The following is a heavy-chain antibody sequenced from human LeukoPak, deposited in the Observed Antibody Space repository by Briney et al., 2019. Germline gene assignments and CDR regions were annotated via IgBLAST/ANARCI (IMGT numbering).Heavy chain of an antibody. D-gene: IGHD2-21*02. CDR1: GFTFTKFW. V-gene: IGHV3-7*01. CDR2: IQEDGKKE. J-gene: IGHJ4*02. CDR3: AKDIVGGGDDY. Sequence: GGSLRLSCEASGFTFTKFWMRWVRQAPGKGLELVANIQEDGKKENYVDSVRGRFTISRDNAKNAIYLQMNSLRVEDTAVYYCAKDIVGGGDDYWGQGTLVIVSS.